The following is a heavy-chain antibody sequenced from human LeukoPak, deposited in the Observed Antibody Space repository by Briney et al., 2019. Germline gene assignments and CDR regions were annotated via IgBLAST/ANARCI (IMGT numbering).Heavy chain of an antibody. CDR1: GGSISSDY. CDR2: IFYSGST. CDR3: VRRVAVNLYREVYFDY. D-gene: IGHD3-16*01. J-gene: IGHJ4*02. V-gene: IGHV4-59*01. Sequence: SETLSLTCTVSGGSISSDYWSWIRQPPGKGLEWIGYIFYSGSTNYNPSFKSRVTISIDTSKNQFSLKLSSVTAADTAVYYCVRRVAVNLYREVYFDYWGQGTLVTVSS.